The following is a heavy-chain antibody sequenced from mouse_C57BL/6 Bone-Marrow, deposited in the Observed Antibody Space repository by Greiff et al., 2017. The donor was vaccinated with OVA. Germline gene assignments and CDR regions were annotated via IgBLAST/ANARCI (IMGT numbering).Heavy chain of an antibody. CDR2: INPSSGYT. J-gene: IGHJ3*01. CDR1: GYTFTSYW. Sequence: VQLQQSGAELAKPGASVKLSCKASGYTFTSYWMHWVKQRPGQGLEWIGYINPSSGYTKYNQKFKDKATLTADKSSSTAYMQLSSLTYEDSAVYYCAPIGYDYDGGFAYWGQGTLVTVSA. V-gene: IGHV1-7*01. D-gene: IGHD2-4*01. CDR3: APIGYDYDGGFAY.